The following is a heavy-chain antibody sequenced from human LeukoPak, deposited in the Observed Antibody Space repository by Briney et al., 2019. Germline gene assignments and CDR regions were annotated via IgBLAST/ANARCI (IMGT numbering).Heavy chain of an antibody. J-gene: IGHJ1*01. V-gene: IGHV1-8*01. CDR1: GYTFTSYD. CDR3: ARGTGYCSTTTCYGAPEYFQY. D-gene: IGHD2-2*03. Sequence: ASVKVSCKASGYTFTSYDINWVRQATGQGLEWMGWMNPNSGNTGYAQKFQGRVTMTRNTSISTAYMELSSLRSEDTAIYYCARGTGYCSTTTCYGAPEYFQYWGQGTLVTVSS. CDR2: MNPNSGNT.